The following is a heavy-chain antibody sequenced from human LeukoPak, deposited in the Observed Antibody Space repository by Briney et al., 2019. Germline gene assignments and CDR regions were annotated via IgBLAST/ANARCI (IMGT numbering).Heavy chain of an antibody. CDR2: ISSSGSTI. CDR3: ARRGIAVAENWFDP. V-gene: IGHV3-48*03. Sequence: AGGSLRLSCAASGFTFSSYEMNWVRQAPGKGLEWVSYISSSGSTIYYADSVKGRFTISRDNAKNSLYLQMNSLRAEDTAVYYCARRGIAVAENWFDPWGQGTLVTVSS. J-gene: IGHJ5*02. CDR1: GFTFSSYE. D-gene: IGHD6-19*01.